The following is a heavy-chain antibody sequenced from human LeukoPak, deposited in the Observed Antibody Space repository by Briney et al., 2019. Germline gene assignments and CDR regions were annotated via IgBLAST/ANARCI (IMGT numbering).Heavy chain of an antibody. Sequence: PGGSLRLSCAASGFTFSSYWMSWVRQAPGKGLEWVANIKQDGSEKYYVDSVKGRFTISRDNAKNSLYLQMNSLRAEDTAVYYCASGESDFWSGYYTGARFDPWGQGTLVTVSS. J-gene: IGHJ5*02. CDR2: IKQDGSEK. CDR1: GFTFSSYW. V-gene: IGHV3-7*01. CDR3: ASGESDFWSGYYTGARFDP. D-gene: IGHD3-3*01.